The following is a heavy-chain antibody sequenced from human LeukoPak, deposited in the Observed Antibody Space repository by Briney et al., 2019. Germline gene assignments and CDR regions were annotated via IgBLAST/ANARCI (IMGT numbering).Heavy chain of an antibody. D-gene: IGHD3-16*02. J-gene: IGHJ4*02. CDR1: GGSISSYY. Sequence: SETLSLTCTVSGGSISSYYWSWIRQPAGKGLEWIGRIYTSGSTNYNPSLKSRVTMSVDTSKNQFSLKLSSVTAADTAVYYCARDIYDYVWGSYRMAYFDYWGQGTLVTVSS. CDR3: ARDIYDYVWGSYRMAYFDY. CDR2: IYTSGST. V-gene: IGHV4-4*07.